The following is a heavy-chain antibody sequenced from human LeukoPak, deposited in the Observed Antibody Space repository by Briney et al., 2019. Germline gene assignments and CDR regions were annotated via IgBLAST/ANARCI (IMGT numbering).Heavy chain of an antibody. CDR2: IYYSGST. V-gene: IGHV4-59*12. D-gene: IGHD3-10*01. CDR3: ARGLVRGVLVY. CDR1: GGSISSYY. Sequence: SETLSLTCTVSGGSISSYYWSWIRQPPGKGLEWIGYIYYSGSTNYNPSLKSRVTISVDTSKNQFSLKLSSVTAADTAVYYCARGLVRGVLVYWGQGTLVTVSS. J-gene: IGHJ4*02.